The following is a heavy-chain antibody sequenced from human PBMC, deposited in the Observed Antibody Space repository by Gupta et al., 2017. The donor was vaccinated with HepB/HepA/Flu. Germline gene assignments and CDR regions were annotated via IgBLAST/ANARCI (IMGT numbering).Heavy chain of an antibody. V-gene: IGHV3-11*04. CDR3: AREYGVVPAALGGRYFDY. D-gene: IGHD2-2*01. Sequence: QVQLVESGGGLVKPGGSLRLSCAASGFPFSDYYMSWTRQDPGKGLEWVSYISSSGSTIYYADSVKGRFTISRDNAKNSLYLQMNSLRAEDTAVYYCAREYGVVPAALGGRYFDYWGQGTLVTVSS. CDR1: GFPFSDYY. J-gene: IGHJ4*02. CDR2: ISSSGSTI.